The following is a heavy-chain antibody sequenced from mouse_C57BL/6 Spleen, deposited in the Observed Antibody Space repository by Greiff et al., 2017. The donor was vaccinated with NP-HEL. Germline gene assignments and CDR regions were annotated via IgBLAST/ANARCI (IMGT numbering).Heavy chain of an antibody. CDR2: IYPRSGNT. Sequence: VKLMESGAELARPGASVKLSCKASGYTFTSYGISWVKQRTGQGLEWIGEIYPRSGNTYYNEKFKGKATLTADKSSSTAYMELRSLTSEDSAVYFCARNDYDGGDYWGQGTTLTVSS. J-gene: IGHJ2*01. D-gene: IGHD2-4*01. CDR3: ARNDYDGGDY. CDR1: GYTFTSYG. V-gene: IGHV1-81*01.